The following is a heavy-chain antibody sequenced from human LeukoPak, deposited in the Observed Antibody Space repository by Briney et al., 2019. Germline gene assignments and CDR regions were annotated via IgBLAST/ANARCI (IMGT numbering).Heavy chain of an antibody. CDR1: GYTFTRYG. V-gene: IGHV1-18*01. J-gene: IGHJ6*02. Sequence: GASVKVSCKASGYTFTRYGISWVRQAPGQRLGWMGWISAYNGNTNYAQKLQGRVTMTTDTSTSTAYMELRSLRSDDTAVYYCARTEYQLLFISGGMDVWGQGTTVTVSS. CDR3: ARTEYQLLFISGGMDV. CDR2: ISAYNGNT. D-gene: IGHD2-2*01.